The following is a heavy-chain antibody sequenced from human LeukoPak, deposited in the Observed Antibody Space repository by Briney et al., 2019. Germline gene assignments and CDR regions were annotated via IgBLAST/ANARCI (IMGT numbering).Heavy chain of an antibody. CDR3: AKDGMAGSTYPDPDF. V-gene: IGHV3-23*01. CDR2: ISGSGGST. D-gene: IGHD1-26*01. J-gene: IGHJ4*02. CDR1: GFTFSSYA. Sequence: QTGGSLRLSCAASGFTFSSYAMSWVRQAPGKGLEWVSAISGSGGSTYYADTVKGRFTISRDNSTSTLYLQMHSLRVEDTAIYYCAKDGMAGSTYPDPDFWGQGTLVSVSS.